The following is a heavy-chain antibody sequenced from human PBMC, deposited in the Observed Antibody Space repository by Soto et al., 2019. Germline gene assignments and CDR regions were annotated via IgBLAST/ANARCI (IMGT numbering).Heavy chain of an antibody. Sequence: GGSLRLSCATSGFTFSGFSMNWVRQAPGKGLEWVSSIRSSSSYIYYADSVKGRFTISRDNAKNSLYLQMNSLGAEDTAVYYCARARDSSGYLVGYLYGMDVWGQGTTVTVYS. V-gene: IGHV3-21*06. D-gene: IGHD3-22*01. CDR3: ARARDSSGYLVGYLYGMDV. J-gene: IGHJ6*02. CDR2: IRSSSSYI. CDR1: GFTFSGFS.